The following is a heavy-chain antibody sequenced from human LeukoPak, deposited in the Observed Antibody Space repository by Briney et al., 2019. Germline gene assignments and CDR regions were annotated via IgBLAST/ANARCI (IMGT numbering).Heavy chain of an antibody. CDR2: VYTDGNI. D-gene: IGHD6-13*01. V-gene: IGHV3-53*01. J-gene: IGHJ1*01. Sequence: GGSLRLSCTASGFTVSGNYMNWVRQAPGKGLEWVSVVYTDGNIYYADSVKGRFTISKDNSKNTVDLLMNSVRAEDTALYYCAKVGVPATGGFHHWGQGTLVTVSS. CDR3: AKVGVPATGGFHH. CDR1: GFTVSGNY.